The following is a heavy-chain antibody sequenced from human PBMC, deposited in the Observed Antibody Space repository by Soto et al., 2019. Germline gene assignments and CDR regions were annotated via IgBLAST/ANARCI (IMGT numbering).Heavy chain of an antibody. D-gene: IGHD3-16*01. Sequence: GGSLRLSCAASGFTFSSYAMSWVRQAPGKGLEWVSAISGSGGSTYYADSVKGRFTISRDNSKNSLYLQMNSLRAEDTAVDYCAKDLAGAKIYVGAFDIWGQGTMVTVSS. CDR2: ISGSGGST. CDR1: GFTFSSYA. V-gene: IGHV3-23*01. J-gene: IGHJ3*02. CDR3: AKDLAGAKIYVGAFDI.